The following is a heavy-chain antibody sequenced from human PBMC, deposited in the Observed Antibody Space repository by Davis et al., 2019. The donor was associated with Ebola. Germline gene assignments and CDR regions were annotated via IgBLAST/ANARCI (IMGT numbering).Heavy chain of an antibody. D-gene: IGHD3-16*01. V-gene: IGHV4-61*01. Sequence: GSLRLSCTVSGGSINSGFYYWSWIRQSPGRGLEWIGHISYNGRIDYNPSLKSRVTISVDTSKNQFSLKLSSVTAADTAVYYCARGVGDYATRRWYFDLWGRGTLVTVSS. CDR1: GGSINSGFYY. CDR3: ARGVGDYATRRWYFDL. J-gene: IGHJ2*01. CDR2: ISYNGRI.